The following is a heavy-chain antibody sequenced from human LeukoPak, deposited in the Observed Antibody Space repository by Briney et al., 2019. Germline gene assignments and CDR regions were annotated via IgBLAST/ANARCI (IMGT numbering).Heavy chain of an antibody. Sequence: PGGSLRLSCAASGFTFSSYSMNWVRQAPGKGLEWVSSISSSSSYIYYADSVKGRFTISRDNAKNSLYLQMNSLRAEDTAVYYCARERPVRGVIEGIDAFDIWGQGTMVTVSS. D-gene: IGHD3-10*01. CDR2: ISSSSSYI. CDR1: GFTFSSYS. V-gene: IGHV3-21*01. J-gene: IGHJ3*02. CDR3: ARERPVRGVIEGIDAFDI.